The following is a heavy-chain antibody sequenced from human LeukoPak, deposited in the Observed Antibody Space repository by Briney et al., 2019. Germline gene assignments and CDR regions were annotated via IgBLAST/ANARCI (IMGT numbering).Heavy chain of an antibody. V-gene: IGHV1-69*05. CDR2: IIPIFGTA. Sequence: SVKVSCKASGGTFSSYAISWVRQAPGQGLEWMGGIIPIFGTANYAQKFQERVIITRDMSTSTAYMELSSLTSEDTAVYYCAADRTVSSTYYYAVDVWGQGTAVTVSS. D-gene: IGHD2-2*01. CDR3: AADRTVSSTYYYAVDV. CDR1: GGTFSSYA. J-gene: IGHJ6*02.